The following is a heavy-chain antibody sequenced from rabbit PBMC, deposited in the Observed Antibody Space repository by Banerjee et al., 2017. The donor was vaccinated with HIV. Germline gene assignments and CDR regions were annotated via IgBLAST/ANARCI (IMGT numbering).Heavy chain of an antibody. CDR2: IYGGSGTT. J-gene: IGHJ4*01. CDR3: ARNDASTIHYYNF. Sequence: QQQLEESGGGLVKPGGTLTLTCKASGIDFSSYYYMCWVRQAPGKELEWIGCIYGGSGTTYYASWAKGRLTIGKTSSTTVTLQMTSLTAADTATYFCARNDASTIHYYNFWGPGTLVTVS. D-gene: IGHD8-1*01. CDR1: GIDFSSYYY. V-gene: IGHV1S45*01.